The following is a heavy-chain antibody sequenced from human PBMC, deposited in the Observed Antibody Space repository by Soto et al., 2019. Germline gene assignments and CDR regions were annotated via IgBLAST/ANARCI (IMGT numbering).Heavy chain of an antibody. CDR3: TRRYGGSIDY. CDR2: IYYSGST. Sequence: QVQLQESGPGLVKPSETLSLTCTVSGGSISSYYWSWIRQPPGKGLEWIGYIYYSGSTNYNPSLTSRVTISVDTSKNQFSLKLSSVTAADTHVSYCTRRYGGSIDYWGQGLLVTVSS. CDR1: GGSISSYY. D-gene: IGHD2-15*01. V-gene: IGHV4-59*08. J-gene: IGHJ4*02.